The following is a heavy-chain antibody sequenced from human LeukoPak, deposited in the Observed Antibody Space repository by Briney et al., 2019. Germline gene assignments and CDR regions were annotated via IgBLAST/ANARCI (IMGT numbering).Heavy chain of an antibody. J-gene: IGHJ5*02. V-gene: IGHV3-74*01. Sequence: GGSLRLSCTASGFNITNYWMHWIRQVPGKGLLWVARVNSDGSGTTYADSVKGRFTISRDNAKNTLYLQMNSLRAEDTAVYYCAPQQTYSPYNWFDPWGQGTLVTVSS. D-gene: IGHD5-12*01. CDR3: APQQTYSPYNWFDP. CDR1: GFNITNYW. CDR2: VNSDGSGT.